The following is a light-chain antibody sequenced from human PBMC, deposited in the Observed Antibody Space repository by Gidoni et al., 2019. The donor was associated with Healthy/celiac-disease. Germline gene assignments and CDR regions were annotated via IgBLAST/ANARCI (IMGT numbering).Light chain of an antibody. CDR2: GAS. CDR1: QSVSSSY. J-gene: IGKJ2*01. Sequence: EIVWTQSPGTLPLSPGERATLSCRASQSVSSSYLAWYQQKPGQAPRLLIYGASSRATGIPDRFSGSGSGTDFTLTISRLEPEDFAVYYCQQYGSSPLYTFGQGTKLEIK. V-gene: IGKV3-20*01. CDR3: QQYGSSPLYT.